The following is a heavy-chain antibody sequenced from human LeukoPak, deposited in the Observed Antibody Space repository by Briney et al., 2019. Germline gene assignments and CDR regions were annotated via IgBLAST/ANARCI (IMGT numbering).Heavy chain of an antibody. D-gene: IGHD6-13*01. CDR3: ASTPSYSSSWYL. J-gene: IGHJ4*02. CDR2: IYYSGST. CDR1: GGSISSYY. V-gene: IGHV4-59*01. Sequence: SETLSLTCTVSGGSISSYYWSWIRQPPGKGLEWIGYIYYSGSTNYNPSLKSRVTISVDTSKNQFSLKLSSVTAADTAVYYCASTPSYSSSWYLWGQGTLVTVSS.